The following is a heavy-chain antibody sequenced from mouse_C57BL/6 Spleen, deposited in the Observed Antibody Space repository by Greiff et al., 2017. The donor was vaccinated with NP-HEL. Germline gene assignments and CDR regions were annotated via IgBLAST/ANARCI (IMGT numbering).Heavy chain of an antibody. D-gene: IGHD1-1*01. CDR2: IHPNSGST. CDR1: GYTFTSYW. V-gene: IGHV1-64*01. J-gene: IGHJ4*01. CDR3: ARYGSPYYYAMDY. Sequence: QVQLQQPGAELVKPGASVKLSCKASGYTFTSYWMHWVKQRPGQGLEWIGMIHPNSGSTNYNEKFKSKATLTADKSSSTAYMQLSSLTYEDSAVYYCARYGSPYYYAMDYWGQGTSVTVSS.